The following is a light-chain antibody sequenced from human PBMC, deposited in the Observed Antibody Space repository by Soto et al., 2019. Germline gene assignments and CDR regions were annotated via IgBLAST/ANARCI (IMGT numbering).Light chain of an antibody. CDR3: SSYTSSSTLEV. J-gene: IGLJ2*01. CDR1: SSDVGGYNY. CDR2: DVS. Sequence: QSALTQPASVSGSPGQSITISCTGTSSDVGGYNYVSWYQQHPGKAPKLMIYDVSNRPSGVSNRFSGSKSGNTASLTISGLQAEDEADYYCSSYTSSSTLEVFGGGTKPTVL. V-gene: IGLV2-14*01.